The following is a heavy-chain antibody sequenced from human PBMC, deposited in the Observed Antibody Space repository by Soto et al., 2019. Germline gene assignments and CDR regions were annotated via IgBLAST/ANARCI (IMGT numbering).Heavy chain of an antibody. J-gene: IGHJ4*02. D-gene: IGHD2-15*01. CDR2: ISAYTGNT. Sequence: QVQLVQSGAEVKQPGASVTVSFKASGYTFTSYGINWVRQAPGQGLEWMGWISAYTGNTNYAQKLQGRVSMTTDTSTSTAYMDLRILRYDDTAVYYCARGGNGLDDWGQGTLVRVS. CDR3: ARGGNGLDD. V-gene: IGHV1-18*04. CDR1: GYTFTSYG.